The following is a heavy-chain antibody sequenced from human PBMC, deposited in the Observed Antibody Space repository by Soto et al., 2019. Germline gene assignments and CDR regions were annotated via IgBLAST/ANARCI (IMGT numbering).Heavy chain of an antibody. Sequence: QVQLVQSGAEVKKPGSSVKVSCKASGGTFSSYTISWVRQAPGQGLEWMGRIIPILGIANYAQKFQCRVTINADKSTSPAYLSLSSLRSAVTAVYYRANYYCDGSGAKGHASDLWGQGTMVTVSS. V-gene: IGHV1-69*02. CDR2: IIPILGIA. CDR3: ANYYCDGSGAKGHASDL. J-gene: IGHJ3*01. CDR1: GGTFSSYT. D-gene: IGHD3-22*01.